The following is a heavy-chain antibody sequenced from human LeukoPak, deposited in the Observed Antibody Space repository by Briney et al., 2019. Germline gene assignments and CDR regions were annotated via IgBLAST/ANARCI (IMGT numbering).Heavy chain of an antibody. J-gene: IGHJ3*02. CDR2: INLDGTDI. CDR1: GFSFSTHS. CDR3: AGDGVRVLPGDAFDI. V-gene: IGHV3-21*05. Sequence: GGSLTLSCAASGFSFSTHSMNWVRQAPGKGLEWICFINLDGTDIHYGESVKGRFTISRDNAKNSLYLQMHTLRAEDTAVYYCAGDGVRVLPGDAFDIWSQGTMVTVSS. D-gene: IGHD2-8*01.